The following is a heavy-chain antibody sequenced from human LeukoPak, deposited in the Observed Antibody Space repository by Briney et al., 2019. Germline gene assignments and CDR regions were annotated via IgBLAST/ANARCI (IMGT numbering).Heavy chain of an antibody. Sequence: PGRSLRLSCAASGFNFSSHAMHWVRQAPGKGLKWVAVISYDGSNKYYADSVKGRFTFSRDNSKNTVYLQMNSLRPEDTAVFYCARDSQDGNNTLGVDYWGQGTLVAVSS. CDR2: ISYDGSNK. CDR1: GFNFSSHA. V-gene: IGHV3-30*04. CDR3: ARDSQDGNNTLGVDY. J-gene: IGHJ4*02. D-gene: IGHD5-24*01.